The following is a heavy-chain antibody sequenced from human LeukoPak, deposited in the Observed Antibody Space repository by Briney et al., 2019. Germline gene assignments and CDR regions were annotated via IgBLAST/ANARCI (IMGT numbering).Heavy chain of an antibody. D-gene: IGHD6-13*01. V-gene: IGHV1-2*02. J-gene: IGHJ4*02. CDR2: INPNSGGA. CDR3: TRSHLAAAEYSFDY. CDR1: GYTFTAYY. Sequence: ASVKVSCKASGYTFTAYYIHWVRQAPGQGLEWMGWINPNSGGADYAQKFQGRVTMTRDTSISTAYMELSWLTSDDTAVYYCTRSHLAAAEYSFDYWGRGTLVTVSS.